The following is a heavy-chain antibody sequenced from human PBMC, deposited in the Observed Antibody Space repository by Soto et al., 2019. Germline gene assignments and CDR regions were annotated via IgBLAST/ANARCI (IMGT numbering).Heavy chain of an antibody. V-gene: IGHV3-23*01. CDR1: GFPFSTYD. D-gene: IGHD1-26*01. CDR2: ISGSGLST. J-gene: IGHJ4*02. Sequence: PGGSLSLSCAASGFPFSTYDMSWVRQASGKGLEWVSAISGSGLSTYYTDSVKGRFTISRDNSKNTLHLEMNSLRAEDTAVYYCAKESVGGSYYSGLWGQGTLVTVSS. CDR3: AKESVGGSYYSGL.